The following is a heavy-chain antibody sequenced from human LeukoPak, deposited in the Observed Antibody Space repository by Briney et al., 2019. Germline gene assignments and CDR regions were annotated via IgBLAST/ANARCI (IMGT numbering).Heavy chain of an antibody. D-gene: IGHD2-15*01. CDR1: GFTFSSYG. Sequence: GSLRLSCAASGFTFSSYGMHWVRQAPGKGLEWVAVISYDGSNKYYADSVKGRFTISRDNSKNTLYLQMNSLRAEDTAVYYCAKDLVVVAASLGPFDYWGQGTLVTVSS. J-gene: IGHJ4*02. CDR3: AKDLVVVAASLGPFDY. V-gene: IGHV3-30*18. CDR2: ISYDGSNK.